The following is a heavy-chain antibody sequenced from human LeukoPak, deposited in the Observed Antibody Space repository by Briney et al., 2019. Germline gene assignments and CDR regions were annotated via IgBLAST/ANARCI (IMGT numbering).Heavy chain of an antibody. D-gene: IGHD2-15*01. CDR3: GKDGSFFSSLYYFDY. V-gene: IGHV3-21*01. J-gene: IGHJ4*02. Sequence: PGGSLRLSCAASGFTFSSYSMNWVRQAPGKGLEWVSSISSSSSYIYYADSVKGRFTISRDNSKNTLYLQMNSLRAEDTAVYYCGKDGSFFSSLYYFDYWGQGTLVTVSS. CDR2: ISSSSSYI. CDR1: GFTFSSYS.